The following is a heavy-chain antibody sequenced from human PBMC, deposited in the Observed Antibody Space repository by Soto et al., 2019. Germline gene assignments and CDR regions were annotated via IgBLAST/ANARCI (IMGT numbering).Heavy chain of an antibody. CDR2: IIPILGIA. CDR1: GGTFSSYT. CDR3: ARGSYGGTSGDY. Sequence: QVQLVQSGAEVKKPGSSVKVSCKASGGTFSSYTISWVRQAPGQGLEWMGRIIPILGIANYAQKFQGRVTITADKPTSTAYMELSSLRSEDTAVYYCARGSYGGTSGDYWGQGTLVTVSS. V-gene: IGHV1-69*02. J-gene: IGHJ4*02. D-gene: IGHD4-17*01.